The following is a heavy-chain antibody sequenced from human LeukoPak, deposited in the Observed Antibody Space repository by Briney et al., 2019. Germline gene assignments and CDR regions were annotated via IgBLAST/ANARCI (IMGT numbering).Heavy chain of an antibody. V-gene: IGHV1-8*01. J-gene: IGHJ3*02. D-gene: IGHD3-10*01. CDR3: ARAPSHIMVWFGELLVPHDAFDI. CDR2: MNPNSGNT. Sequence: ASVKVSCKASGYTFTSYDINWVRQATGQGLEWMGWMNPNSGNTGYAQKFQGRVTMTRNTSISTAYMELSSLRSEDTAVYYCARAPSHIMVWFGELLVPHDAFDIWGQGTMVTVSS. CDR1: GYTFTSYD.